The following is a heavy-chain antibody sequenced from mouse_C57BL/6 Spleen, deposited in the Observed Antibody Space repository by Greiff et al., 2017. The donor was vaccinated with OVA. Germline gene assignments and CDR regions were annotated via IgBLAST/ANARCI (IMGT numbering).Heavy chain of an antibody. CDR2: INPYNGGT. V-gene: IGHV1-19*01. J-gene: IGHJ3*01. Sequence: VQLKESGPVLVKPGASVKMSCKASGYTFTDYYMNWVKQSHGKSLEWIGVINPYNGGTSYNQKFKGKATLTVDKSSSTAYMELNSLTSEDSAVYYCARHYGSSYSWFAYWGQGTLVTVSA. D-gene: IGHD1-1*01. CDR1: GYTFTDYY. CDR3: ARHYGSSYSWFAY.